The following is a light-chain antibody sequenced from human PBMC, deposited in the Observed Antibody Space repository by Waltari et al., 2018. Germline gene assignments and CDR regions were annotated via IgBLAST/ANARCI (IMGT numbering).Light chain of an antibody. V-gene: IGLV2-14*03. CDR2: EVS. J-gene: IGLJ2*01. Sequence: QSALTQPASVSGSPGQSITISCTGTSSDVGGYNYVSWYQQHPGKAPKLMIYEVSNRPPVGSNRFSGSKSGNTASLTISGLQAEDEADYYCSSYTGSSTLDVVFGGGTKLTVL. CDR1: SSDVGGYNY. CDR3: SSYTGSSTLDVV.